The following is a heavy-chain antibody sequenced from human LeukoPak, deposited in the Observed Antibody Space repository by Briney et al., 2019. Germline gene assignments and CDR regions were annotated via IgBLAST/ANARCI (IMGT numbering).Heavy chain of an antibody. J-gene: IGHJ6*02. D-gene: IGHD7-27*01. V-gene: IGHV3-23*01. Sequence: GGSLRLSCAASGFTFSSYAMSWVRQAPGKGLELVSAISGSGGSTYYADSVKGRFTISRDNSKNTLYLQMNSLRAEDTAVYYCAKPQLGTDYYYGMDVWGQGTTVTVSS. CDR1: GFTFSSYA. CDR2: ISGSGGST. CDR3: AKPQLGTDYYYGMDV.